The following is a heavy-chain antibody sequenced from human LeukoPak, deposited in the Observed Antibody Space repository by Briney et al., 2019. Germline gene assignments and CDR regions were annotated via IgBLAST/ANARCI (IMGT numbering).Heavy chain of an antibody. D-gene: IGHD3-22*01. CDR1: GYTLTELS. V-gene: IGHV1-24*01. CDR2: FDPEDGET. CDR3: ATDALGHYYDSSGYYPTWDY. J-gene: IGHJ4*02. Sequence: GASVKVSCKVSGYTLTELSMHWGRQAPGKGLEWRGGFDPEDGETIYAQKFQGRVTMTADTSTDTAYMELSSLRSEDTAVYYCATDALGHYYDSSGYYPTWDYWGQGTLVTVSS.